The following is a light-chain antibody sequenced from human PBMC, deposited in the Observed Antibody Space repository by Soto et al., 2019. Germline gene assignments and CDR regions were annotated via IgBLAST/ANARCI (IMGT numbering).Light chain of an antibody. V-gene: IGKV3-20*01. CDR2: GAS. Sequence: EIVLTQSPGTLSLSPGERATLSCRASQSVSSSYLAWYQQKPGQAPRLLIYGASSRATGIPDRFSGSGSGTDFALTISRREPEDFAVYYCQQYGSPPLTFGQGTKVQIK. J-gene: IGKJ1*01. CDR3: QQYGSPPLT. CDR1: QSVSSSY.